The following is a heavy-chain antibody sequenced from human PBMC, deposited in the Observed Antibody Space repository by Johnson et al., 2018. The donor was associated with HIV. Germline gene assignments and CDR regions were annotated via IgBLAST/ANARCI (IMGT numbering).Heavy chain of an antibody. J-gene: IGHJ3*02. Sequence: VQLVESGGGVVQPGRSLRLSCAASGFTFDDYGMSWVRQAPGKGLEWVSGINWNGGDTGYADSVKGRFTISRDNAKNSLYLQMNSLRAEDTALYYCARDRALGWELLGALDIWGQGTMVTVSS. CDR2: INWNGGDT. D-gene: IGHD1-26*01. CDR1: GFTFDDYG. CDR3: ARDRALGWELLGALDI. V-gene: IGHV3-20*04.